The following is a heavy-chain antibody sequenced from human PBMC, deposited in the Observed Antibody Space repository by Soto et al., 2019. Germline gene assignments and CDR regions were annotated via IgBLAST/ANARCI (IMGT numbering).Heavy chain of an antibody. CDR2: IWYDGSNK. J-gene: IGHJ4*02. D-gene: IGHD6-19*01. CDR3: ARGGYSSGWRQIYYFDY. V-gene: IGHV3-33*01. CDR1: GVTFISYG. Sequence: PGGSLRLSCAASGVTFISYGMHWVRQAPGKGLEWVAVIWYDGSNKYYADSVKGRFTISRDNSKNTLYLQMNSLRAEDTAVYYCARGGYSSGWRQIYYFDYWGQGTLVTVSS.